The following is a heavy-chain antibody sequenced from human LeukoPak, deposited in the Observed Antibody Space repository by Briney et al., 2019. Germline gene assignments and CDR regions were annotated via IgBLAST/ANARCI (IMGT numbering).Heavy chain of an antibody. V-gene: IGHV4-59*01. CDR1: SGSISSYY. CDR3: ASSEGTAMGGDSDAFDI. J-gene: IGHJ3*02. Sequence: PSETLSLTCTVSSGSISSYYWSWIRQPPGKGLEWIGYIYYSGSTDYNPSLKSRVTISVDTSKNQFSLKLSSVTAADTAVYYCASSEGTAMGGDSDAFDIWGQGTMVTVSS. D-gene: IGHD5-18*01. CDR2: IYYSGST.